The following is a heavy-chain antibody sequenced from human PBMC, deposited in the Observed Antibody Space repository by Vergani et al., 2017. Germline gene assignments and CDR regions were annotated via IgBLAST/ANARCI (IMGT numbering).Heavy chain of an antibody. CDR2: IRSKAYGGTT. D-gene: IGHD3-22*01. CDR3: TRVDTMIGYY. Sequence: LQLQESGPGLVKPSETLSLTCTVSGGSISSSSYYWGWIRQAPGKGLEWVGFIRSKAYGGTTAYAASVKGRFTISRDDSQSIAYLQMNSLKTEDTAVYYCTRVDTMIGYYWGQGTLVTVSS. J-gene: IGHJ4*02. CDR1: GGSISSSSYY. V-gene: IGHV3-49*05.